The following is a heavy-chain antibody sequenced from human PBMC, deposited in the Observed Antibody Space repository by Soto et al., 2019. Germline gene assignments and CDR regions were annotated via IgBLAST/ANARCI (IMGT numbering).Heavy chain of an antibody. J-gene: IGHJ2*01. CDR2: ISHDGSTT. CDR3: AEAFQRSGYNYDVWYFYI. Sequence: QVQLLESGGGVVQPGRSLRLSCAASGFTFSSYGMHWVRQAPDKGLEWVAVISHDGSTTYYADSVKGRFTISSDNSKNTLYLLMNSLRVGDTAVYYCAEAFQRSGYNYDVWYFYIRGRGPLVTLSS. V-gene: IGHV3-30*18. CDR1: GFTFSSYG. D-gene: IGHD3-22*01.